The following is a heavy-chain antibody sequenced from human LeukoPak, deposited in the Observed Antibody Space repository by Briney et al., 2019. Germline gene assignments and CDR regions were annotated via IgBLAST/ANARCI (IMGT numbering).Heavy chain of an antibody. Sequence: GASVKISCKASGYSFTNYVVHWVRQAPGQRPEWMGWIKAGHGDTNYSPNFQDRVTITSDISENTIYVELSSLTSEDTALYYGVRDDCGDTCYPGGYWGQGTLVTVSS. J-gene: IGHJ4*02. V-gene: IGHV1-3*01. CDR3: VRDDCGDTCYPGGY. D-gene: IGHD2-21*01. CDR2: IKAGHGDT. CDR1: GYSFTNYV.